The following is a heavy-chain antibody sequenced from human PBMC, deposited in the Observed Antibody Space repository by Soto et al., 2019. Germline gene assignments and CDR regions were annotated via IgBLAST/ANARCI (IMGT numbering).Heavy chain of an antibody. CDR3: ARARELANYWYFDL. D-gene: IGHD3-10*01. CDR2: ARNKANSYTT. V-gene: IGHV3-72*01. CDR1: GFTFSDHY. J-gene: IGHJ2*01. Sequence: EVQLVESGGGLVQPGGSLRLSCAASGFTFSDHYMDWVRQAPGKGLEWVGRARNKANSYTTEYAASVKDRFIISRDDSKNSLYLQMNSLKTEDTAVYYCARARELANYWYFDLWGRGSLVAVSS.